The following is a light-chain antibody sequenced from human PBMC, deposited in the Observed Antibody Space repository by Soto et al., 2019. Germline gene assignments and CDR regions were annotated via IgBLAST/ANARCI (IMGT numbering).Light chain of an antibody. V-gene: IGKV3-11*01. Sequence: EIVLTQSPATLSLSPGERATLSCRASQSVSSYLAWYQQKPGQAPRLLIYDASNRATGIPARFSGSGSGTDFTLTISSLEPEDFAVYYCQQRRTFGQGTKLDI. CDR2: DAS. CDR3: QQRRT. J-gene: IGKJ1*01. CDR1: QSVSSY.